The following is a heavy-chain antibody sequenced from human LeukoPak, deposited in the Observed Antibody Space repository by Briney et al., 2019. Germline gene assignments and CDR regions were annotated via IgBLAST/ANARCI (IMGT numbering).Heavy chain of an antibody. CDR2: IFYSGST. CDR3: ARGPNRYSSGWYYFDY. D-gene: IGHD6-19*01. CDR1: GGSISSYY. V-gene: IGHV4-59*01. J-gene: IGHJ4*02. Sequence: SETLSLTCTVSGGSISSYYWSWIRQTPGKGLEWIAYIFYSGSTNYNPSLKSRVTISVDTSRNQFSLKMSSLTAADTAVYYCARGPNRYSSGWYYFDYWGQGILVTVSS.